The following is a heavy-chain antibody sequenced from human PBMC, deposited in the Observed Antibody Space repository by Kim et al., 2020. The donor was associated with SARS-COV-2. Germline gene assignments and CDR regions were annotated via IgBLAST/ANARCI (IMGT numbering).Heavy chain of an antibody. CDR3: LTGTRGTFDY. J-gene: IGHJ4*02. CDR2: YI. D-gene: IGHD1-7*01. Sequence: YIYYADSMKGRFTSSRDNAKNSLYLQMNSLRAEDTAVYYCLTGTRGTFDYWGQGTLVTVSS. V-gene: IGHV3-21*01.